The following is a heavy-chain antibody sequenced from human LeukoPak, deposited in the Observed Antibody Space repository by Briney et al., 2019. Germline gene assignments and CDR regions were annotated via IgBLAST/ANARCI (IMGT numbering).Heavy chain of an antibody. Sequence: SETLSLTCTVSGGSISSSSYYWGWIRQPPGKGLEWIGSIYYSGSTYYNPSLKSRVTISVDTSKNQFSLKLSSVTAADTAVYYCARGTTMVRGGDMDVWGKGTTVTVSS. D-gene: IGHD3-10*01. CDR2: IYYSGST. CDR1: GGSISSSSYY. J-gene: IGHJ6*03. CDR3: ARGTTMVRGGDMDV. V-gene: IGHV4-39*07.